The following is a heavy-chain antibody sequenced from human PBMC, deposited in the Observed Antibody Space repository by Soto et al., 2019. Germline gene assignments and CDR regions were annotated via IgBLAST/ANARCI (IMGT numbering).Heavy chain of an antibody. J-gene: IGHJ4*02. D-gene: IGHD1-26*01. CDR1: GYTFTSYG. CDR3: ARFTGISKWTFDS. V-gene: IGHV1-18*01. Sequence: QVQLVQSGAEVKNPGASVKVSCRASGYTFTSYGISWVRQAPGQGLEWMGWISAYNDKTTYAQKFQGRLTMTTDTSSNTAYMELRSLRYDDTAGYYCARFTGISKWTFDSWGQGTLVTVSS. CDR2: ISAYNDKT.